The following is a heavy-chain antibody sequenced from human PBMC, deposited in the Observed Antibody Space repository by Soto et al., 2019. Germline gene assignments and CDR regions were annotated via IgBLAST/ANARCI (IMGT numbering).Heavy chain of an antibody. CDR3: AKDRPRGTSGYFFEY. CDR1: GFTFSTYA. J-gene: IGHJ4*02. D-gene: IGHD1-1*01. V-gene: IGHV3-23*01. CDR2: VSASGLNT. Sequence: EVQLLESGGTLVQPGGSLTLSCAASGFTFSTYAMAWVRQAPGKGLEWVSGVSASGLNTDYADPVKGRFYISRDNSKKAVTLHMNSLRAEDWALYYCAKDRPRGTSGYFFEYWGQGTPVTVSS.